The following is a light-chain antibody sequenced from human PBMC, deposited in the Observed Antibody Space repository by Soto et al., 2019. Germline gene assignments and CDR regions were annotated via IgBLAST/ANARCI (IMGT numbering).Light chain of an antibody. V-gene: IGLV2-14*01. J-gene: IGLJ1*01. CDR3: SSYTTTSTAV. CDR2: EVS. CDR1: SSVVGAFYY. Sequence: SVLTQTRSVSGSTGQSVTISCTGTSSVVGAFYYVSWYQQHPGKAPKLMISEVSSRPSGVSYRFSGSKSGNTASLTISGLQAEDEADYYCSSYTTTSTAVFGTGTKVTVL.